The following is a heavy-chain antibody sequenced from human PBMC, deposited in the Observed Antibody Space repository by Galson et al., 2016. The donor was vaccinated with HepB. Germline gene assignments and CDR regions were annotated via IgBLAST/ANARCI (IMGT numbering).Heavy chain of an antibody. Sequence: SLRLSCAASGFSSSTHAMSWVRQAPGKGLEWVSGIIENGIDTYYTKSVKGRFAISRDNAKNTVFLQMRSLRAEDTAIYYCAKDYPTPGIKVPFFDLWGQGTLVAVSS. CDR2: IIENGIDT. CDR1: GFSSSTHA. CDR3: AKDYPTPGIKVPFFDL. D-gene: IGHD2/OR15-2a*01. J-gene: IGHJ4*02. V-gene: IGHV3-23*01.